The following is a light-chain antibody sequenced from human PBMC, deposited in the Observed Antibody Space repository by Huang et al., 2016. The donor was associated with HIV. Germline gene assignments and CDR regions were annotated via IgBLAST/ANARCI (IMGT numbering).Light chain of an antibody. V-gene: IGKV3-11*01. J-gene: IGKJ4*01. Sequence: EIVLTQSPATLSLSPGERATLSCRASQNVTDSLAWYRQKPGQAPSLLIYRAANRATGTRARFSGSGSGTDFTLIISSLEPEDFAIYYCQERIQWPRLTFGGGTKVEIK. CDR2: RAA. CDR3: QERIQWPRLT. CDR1: QNVTDS.